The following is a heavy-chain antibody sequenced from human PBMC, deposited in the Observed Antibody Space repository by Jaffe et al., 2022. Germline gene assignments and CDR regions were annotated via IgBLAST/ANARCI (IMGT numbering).Heavy chain of an antibody. D-gene: IGHD6-19*01. V-gene: IGHV3-49*04. CDR3: TRAGSGWYLEYFQH. CDR2: IRSKAYGGTT. Sequence: EVQLVESGGGLVQPGRSLRLSCTASGFTFGDYAMSWVRQAPGKGLEWVGFIRSKAYGGTTEYAASVKGRFTISRDDSKSIAYLQMNSLKTEDTAVYYCTRAGSGWYLEYFQHWGQGTLVTVSS. CDR1: GFTFGDYA. J-gene: IGHJ1*01.